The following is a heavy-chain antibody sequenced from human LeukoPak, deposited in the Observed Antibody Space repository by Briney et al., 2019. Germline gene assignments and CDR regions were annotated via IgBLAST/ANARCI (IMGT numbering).Heavy chain of an antibody. J-gene: IGHJ4*02. V-gene: IGHV1-2*02. CDR2: INPNSGGT. D-gene: IGHD3-22*01. CDR1: GYTFTGYY. Sequence: GASVKVSCKASGYTFTGYYMHWVRQAPGQGLEWMGWINPNSGGTNYAQKFQGRVTMTRDTSISTAYMELSRLRSDDTAVYYCARVDSSAPNTFDYWGQGTLVTVSS. CDR3: ARVDSSAPNTFDY.